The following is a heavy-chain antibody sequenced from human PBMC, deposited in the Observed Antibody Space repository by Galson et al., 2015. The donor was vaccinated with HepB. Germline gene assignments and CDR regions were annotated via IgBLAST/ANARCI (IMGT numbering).Heavy chain of an antibody. J-gene: IGHJ4*02. D-gene: IGHD4-23*01. Sequence: SLRLSCAASGFTFSSYTINWVRQAPGKGLEWVSSISSSSSYIYYADSVKGRFTISRDNAKNSLYLQMNSLRAEDTAVYYCAWAVVTPGSFDYWGQGTLVTVSS. CDR3: AWAVVTPGSFDY. CDR2: ISSSSSYI. V-gene: IGHV3-21*01. CDR1: GFTFSSYT.